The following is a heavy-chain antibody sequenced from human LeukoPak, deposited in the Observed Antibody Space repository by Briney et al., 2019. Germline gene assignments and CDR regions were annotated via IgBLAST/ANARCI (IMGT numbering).Heavy chain of an antibody. J-gene: IGHJ4*02. CDR1: GGSFSGYY. V-gene: IGHV4-34*01. D-gene: IGHD1-14*01. Sequence: NTSETLSLTCAVYGGSFSGYYWSWIRQPPGKGLEWIGEINHSGSTNYNPSLKSRVTISVDTSKNQFSLKLSSVTAADTAVYYCARGTRPVRTVPFDYWGQGTLVTVSS. CDR2: INHSGST. CDR3: ARGTRPVRTVPFDY.